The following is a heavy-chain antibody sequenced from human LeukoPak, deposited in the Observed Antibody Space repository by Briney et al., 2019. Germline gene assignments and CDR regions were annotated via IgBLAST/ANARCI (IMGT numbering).Heavy chain of an antibody. CDR2: IGGSGYST. D-gene: IGHD2-15*01. V-gene: IGHV3-23*01. Sequence: PGGSLRLSCAASGFTFSTYAMTWVRQAPGKGLEWVSAIGGSGYSTYYADSVKGRFTISRDNSRNTLYLQMNSLRAEDTAVYYCAKDLREDCSGGSCYYFDYWGQGTLVTVSS. J-gene: IGHJ4*02. CDR1: GFTFSTYA. CDR3: AKDLREDCSGGSCYYFDY.